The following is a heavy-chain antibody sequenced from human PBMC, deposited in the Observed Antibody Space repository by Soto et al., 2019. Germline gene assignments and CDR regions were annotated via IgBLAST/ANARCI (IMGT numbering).Heavy chain of an antibody. Sequence: EVHLEESGGGLVQPGGSLRLSCETSGFTFSSRWMTWVRQVPGKGLEWVANIKQDENGKDYVDSVKGRFTISRDNAKNSLYLQMNSRRAEDTAVYYCATHDGPAAAGLVLDFWGQGTLVTVSS. CDR2: IKQDENGK. V-gene: IGHV3-7*02. CDR3: ATHDGPAAAGLVLDF. J-gene: IGHJ4*02. CDR1: GFTFSSRW. D-gene: IGHD6-13*01.